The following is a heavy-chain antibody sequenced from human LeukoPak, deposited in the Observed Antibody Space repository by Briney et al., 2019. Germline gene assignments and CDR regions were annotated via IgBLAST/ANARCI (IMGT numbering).Heavy chain of an antibody. CDR1: GYTFTGYY. Sequence: ASVKVSCKASGYTFTGYYMHWVRQAPGQGLEWIGWINPNSGGTNYAQKFQGRVTMTRDTSISTAYMELSRLRSDDTAVYYCARGGISGTVTTSVPGGMDVWGQGTTVTVSS. J-gene: IGHJ6*02. D-gene: IGHD4-11*01. CDR3: ARGGISGTVTTSVPGGMDV. V-gene: IGHV1-2*02. CDR2: INPNSGGT.